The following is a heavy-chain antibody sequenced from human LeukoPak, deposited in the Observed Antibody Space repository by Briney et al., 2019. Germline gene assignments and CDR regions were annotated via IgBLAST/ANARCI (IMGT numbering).Heavy chain of an antibody. V-gene: IGHV3-9*03. CDR2: ISWNSGSI. J-gene: IGHJ3*02. Sequence: GGSLRLSCAASGFTFDDYAMHGVGQAPGKGLEWVSGISWNSGSIGYADSVKGRFTISRDNAKNSLYLQMNSLRAEDMALYYCAKATGYSRTIDAFDIWGQGTMVTVSS. CDR1: GFTFDDYA. D-gene: IGHD6-13*01. CDR3: AKATGYSRTIDAFDI.